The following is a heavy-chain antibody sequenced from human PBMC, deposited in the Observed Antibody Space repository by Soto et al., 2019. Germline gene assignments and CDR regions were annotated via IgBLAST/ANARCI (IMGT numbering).Heavy chain of an antibody. CDR2: INHSGST. V-gene: IGHV4-34*01. D-gene: IGHD6-13*01. CDR1: GGSFSGYY. J-gene: IGHJ5*02. Sequence: PSETLSLTCAVYGGSFSGYYWSWIRQPPGKGLEWIGEINHSGSTNYNPSLKSRVTISVDTSKNQFSLKLSSVTAADTAVYYCARGRIAAAGTGWFDPWGQGTLVTSPQ. CDR3: ARGRIAAAGTGWFDP.